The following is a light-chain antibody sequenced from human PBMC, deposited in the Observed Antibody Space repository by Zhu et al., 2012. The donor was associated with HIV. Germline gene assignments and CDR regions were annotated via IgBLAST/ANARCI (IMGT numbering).Light chain of an antibody. CDR3: QQLNSYPRT. Sequence: DIQLTQSPSFLSASVGDRVTITCRASQVISSYLAWYQQKPGKAPKLLIYAASTLQSGVPSRFSGSGSGTEFTLTISSLQPEDFATYSCQQLNSYPRTFGQGTKVGNQT. V-gene: IGKV1-9*01. J-gene: IGKJ1*01. CDR1: QVISSY. CDR2: AAS.